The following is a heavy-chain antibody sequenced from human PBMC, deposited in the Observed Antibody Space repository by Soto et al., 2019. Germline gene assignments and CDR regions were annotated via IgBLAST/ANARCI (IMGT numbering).Heavy chain of an antibody. CDR2: VYYSGST. V-gene: IGHV4-39*01. CDR3: GRLGGLATIWSSFDS. CDR1: GGSVSSSSYY. J-gene: IGHJ4*02. D-gene: IGHD3-16*01. Sequence: SETLSLTCTVSGGSVSSSSYYWGWVRQPPGKGLEWIGSVYYSGSTYYNPSLESRVTISVDKSKNQFSLKLMSLSAADTAVYNGGRLGGLATIWSSFDSGGEGAGVTV.